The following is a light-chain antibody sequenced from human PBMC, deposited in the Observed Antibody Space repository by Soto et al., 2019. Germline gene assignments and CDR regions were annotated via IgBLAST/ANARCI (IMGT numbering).Light chain of an antibody. V-gene: IGLV2-14*01. CDR1: SSDIGTYNY. J-gene: IGLJ1*01. CDR3: RSYTSSNTLV. Sequence: QAAVTQPASVSGSPGQSITISCTGTSSDIGTYNYVSWNQQHPGKAPKVIIYEVSNRPSGVSNRFSGSKSGNTASLTISGLQAEDEADYYCRSYTSSNTLVFGTGTKVTVL. CDR2: EVS.